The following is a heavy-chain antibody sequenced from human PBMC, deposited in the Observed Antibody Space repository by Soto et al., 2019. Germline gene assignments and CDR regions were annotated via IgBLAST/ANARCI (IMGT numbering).Heavy chain of an antibody. D-gene: IGHD2-2*01. V-gene: IGHV4-34*01. Sequence: SETLSLTCAVYDGSFSGYYWSWIRQPPGKGLEWIGEINHSGTTNYNPSLKSRVTMSVDTSKNQFSLKVDSLTAEDTAVYYCARSPYADALDIWGQGTMVTVSS. CDR3: ARSPYADALDI. J-gene: IGHJ3*02. CDR1: DGSFSGYY. CDR2: INHSGTT.